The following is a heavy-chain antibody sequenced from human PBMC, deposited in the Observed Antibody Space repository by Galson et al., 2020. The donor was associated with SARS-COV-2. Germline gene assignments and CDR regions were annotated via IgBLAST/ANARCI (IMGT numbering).Heavy chain of an antibody. CDR1: GYTFTSYA. CDR3: ARDNWEGAGSIAEDY. V-gene: IGHV7-4-1*02. CDR2: INTNTGNP. D-gene: IGHD6-6*01. J-gene: IGHJ4*02. Sequence: ASVKVSCKASGYTFTSYAMNWVRQAPGQGLEWMGWINTNTGNPTYAQGFTGRFVFSLDTSVSTAYLQISSLQAEDSAVYYCARDNWEGAGSIAEDYWGQGTLVTVSS.